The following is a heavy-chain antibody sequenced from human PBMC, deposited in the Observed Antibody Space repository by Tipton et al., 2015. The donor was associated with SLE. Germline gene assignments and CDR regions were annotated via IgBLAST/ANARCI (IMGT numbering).Heavy chain of an antibody. V-gene: IGHV3-23*03. J-gene: IGHJ2*01. CDR1: GFTFSTYA. CDR2: YRVSGT. D-gene: IGHD5-12*01. Sequence: SLRLSCAASGFTFSTYAMNWVRQAPGKGLEWVSVFYRVSGTFYAESVKGRFTISRDDSTNTLYLQMNSLRAEDTAVYYCAKDFQVDGPSAGYFDLWGRGTLVTVSS. CDR3: AKDFQVDGPSAGYFDL.